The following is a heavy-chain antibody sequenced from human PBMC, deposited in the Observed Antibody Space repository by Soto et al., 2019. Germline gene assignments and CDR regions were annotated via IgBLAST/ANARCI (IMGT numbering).Heavy chain of an antibody. CDR2: TYYRSKWYN. D-gene: IGHD2-2*01. Sequence: SQTLSLTCAISGEGVSSNSAAWDWIRQTPSRGLEWLGRTYYRSKWYNDYAVSVKSRITINPDPSKNQFSLQLNSVTPEDTAVYSCARQQYCSSTSCYEERYYYYYGMDVWGQGTTVTVSS. V-gene: IGHV6-1*01. CDR1: GEGVSSNSAA. CDR3: ARQQYCSSTSCYEERYYYYYGMDV. J-gene: IGHJ6*02.